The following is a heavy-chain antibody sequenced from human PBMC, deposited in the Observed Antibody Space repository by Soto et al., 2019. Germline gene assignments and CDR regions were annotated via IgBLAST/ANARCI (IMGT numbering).Heavy chain of an antibody. V-gene: IGHV4-59*01. Sequence: PSETLSLTCTVSGGSISSYYWSWIRQPPGKGLESIGYIYYTGSTNCNPSLKSRVTISVDTSKNQFSLELRSVTAADTAVYYCARGIPNYYDSSGYPYYFDSWGLGTLVTVSS. CDR2: IYYTGST. J-gene: IGHJ4*02. CDR1: GGSISSYY. CDR3: ARGIPNYYDSSGYPYYFDS. D-gene: IGHD3-22*01.